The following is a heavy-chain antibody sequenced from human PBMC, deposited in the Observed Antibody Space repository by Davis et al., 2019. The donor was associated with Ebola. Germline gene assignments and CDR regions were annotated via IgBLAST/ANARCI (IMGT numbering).Heavy chain of an antibody. V-gene: IGHV3-7*01. CDR1: GFTFSSYW. J-gene: IGHJ4*02. CDR2: IKQDGSEK. D-gene: IGHD5-12*01. Sequence: PGGSLRLSCAASGFTFSSYWMSWVRQAPGKGLEWVANIKQDGSEKYYVDSVKGRFTISRDNAKNSLYLQMNSLRAEDTAVYYCAKPPLRFQALTPELDYWGQGTLVTVSS. CDR3: AKPPLRFQALTPELDY.